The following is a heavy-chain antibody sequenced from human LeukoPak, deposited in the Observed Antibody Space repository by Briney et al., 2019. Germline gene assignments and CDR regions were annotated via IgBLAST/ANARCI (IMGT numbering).Heavy chain of an antibody. V-gene: IGHV4-39*01. J-gene: IGHJ3*02. CDR1: GGSISSSSYY. Sequence: SETLSLTCAVSGGSISSSSYYWGWIRQPPGKGLEWIGSIYYSGSTYYNPSLKSRVTITVDTSKNQFSLKLSSVTAADTTVYYCARSHIVAVTGFAFDIWGQGTLVTVSS. D-gene: IGHD2-21*02. CDR3: ARSHIVAVTGFAFDI. CDR2: IYYSGST.